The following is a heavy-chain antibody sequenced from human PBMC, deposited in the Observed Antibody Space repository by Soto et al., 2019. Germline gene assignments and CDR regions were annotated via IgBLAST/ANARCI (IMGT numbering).Heavy chain of an antibody. CDR3: ARDMGVFWSGYPEGGFDY. CDR1: GFTFTNYW. CDR2: IKQDGSEK. V-gene: IGHV3-7*01. Sequence: EAQLVESGGGLVQPGGSLRLSCAASGFTFTNYWMSWVRQAPGKGLEWVANIKQDGSEKYYADSAKGRFIISRDNAKTSLYLQMNSLRAEDTAVYYCARDMGVFWSGYPEGGFDYWGQGTPVTVS. J-gene: IGHJ4*02. D-gene: IGHD3-3*01.